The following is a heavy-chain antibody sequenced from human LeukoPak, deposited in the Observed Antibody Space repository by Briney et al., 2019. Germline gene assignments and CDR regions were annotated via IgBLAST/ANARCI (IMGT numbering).Heavy chain of an antibody. D-gene: IGHD4/OR15-4a*01. V-gene: IGHV3-7*05. CDR3: AQEVYGAYGV. CDR2: IKQDGTEK. Sequence: GGSLRLSCAASGFTFSRYWMTWVRQAPGKGLEWVANIKQDGTEKYYVDSVKGRFTISRDNSKNTLYLQMSSLRAEDTAVYYCAQEVYGAYGVWGRGTQVTVSS. CDR1: GFTFSRYW. J-gene: IGHJ2*01.